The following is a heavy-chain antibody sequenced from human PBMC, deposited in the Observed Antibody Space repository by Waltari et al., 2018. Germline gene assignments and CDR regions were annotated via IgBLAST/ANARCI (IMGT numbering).Heavy chain of an antibody. Sequence: QVQLVQSGAEVKKPGASVKVSCKASGYTFTSYDINWVRQATGQGLEWMGWMNPNSGNTGYAQKFQGRVTMTRNTSISTAYMELSSLRSEDTAVYYCARGAYCSSTSCPLYYYYYYMDVWGKGTTVTVSS. D-gene: IGHD2-2*01. CDR2: MNPNSGNT. J-gene: IGHJ6*03. V-gene: IGHV1-8*01. CDR3: ARGAYCSSTSCPLYYYYYYMDV. CDR1: GYTFTSYD.